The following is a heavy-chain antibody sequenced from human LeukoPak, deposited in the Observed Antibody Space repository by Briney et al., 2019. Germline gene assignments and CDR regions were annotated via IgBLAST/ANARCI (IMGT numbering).Heavy chain of an antibody. CDR1: GFTFSSNG. D-gene: IGHD4-17*01. V-gene: IGHV3-33*01. CDR2: IWYDGSNK. Sequence: QPGGSLSFSGAASGFTFSSNGRHWVGQAQGKGLEWGAVIWYDGSNKYYADSVKGRFTISRDNSKNTLYLQMNSLRAEDTAVYYCARGYKESDDYGDYGYWGQGTLVTVSS. J-gene: IGHJ4*02. CDR3: ARGYKESDDYGDYGY.